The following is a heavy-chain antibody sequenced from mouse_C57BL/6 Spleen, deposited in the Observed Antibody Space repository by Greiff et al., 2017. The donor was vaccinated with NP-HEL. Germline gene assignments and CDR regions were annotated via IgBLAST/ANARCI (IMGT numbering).Heavy chain of an antibody. CDR3: ARSLYDGYLDY. J-gene: IGHJ2*01. D-gene: IGHD2-3*01. V-gene: IGHV3-6*01. CDR2: ISYDGSN. CDR1: GYSITSGYY. Sequence: EVKLQESGPGLVKPSQSLSLTCSVTGYSITSGYYWNWIRQFPGNKLEWMGYISYDGSNNYNPSLKNRISITRDTSKNQFFLKLNSVTTEDTATYYGARSLYDGYLDYWGQGTTLTVSS.